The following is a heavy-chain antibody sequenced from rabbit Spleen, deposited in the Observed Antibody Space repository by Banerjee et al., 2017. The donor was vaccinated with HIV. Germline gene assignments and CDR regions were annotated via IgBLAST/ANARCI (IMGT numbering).Heavy chain of an antibody. CDR2: VAAGVSFTS. D-gene: IGHD8-1*01. Sequence: QSLEESGGDLVKPGASLTLTCTASGVSFSGSSYICWVRQAPGKGPEWIACVAAGVSFTSYYATWAKGRFTISKTSSTTVTLQMTSLTAADTATYFCARDTGSSFSSYGMDLWGPGTLVTVS. J-gene: IGHJ6*01. CDR3: ARDTGSSFSSYGMDL. V-gene: IGHV1S40*01. CDR1: GVSFSGSSY.